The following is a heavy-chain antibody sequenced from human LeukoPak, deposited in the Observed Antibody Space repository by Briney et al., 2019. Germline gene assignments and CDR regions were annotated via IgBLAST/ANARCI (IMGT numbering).Heavy chain of an antibody. CDR3: ASSSWKTNWFDP. CDR1: GYTFTSYG. Sequence: ASVKVSCKASGYTFTSYGISWVRQAPGQGLEWMGWISAYNGNTNYAQKFQGRVTITADESTSTAYMELSSLRSEDTAVYYCASSSWKTNWFDPWGQGTLVTVSS. CDR2: ISAYNGNT. V-gene: IGHV1-18*01. J-gene: IGHJ5*02. D-gene: IGHD6-13*01.